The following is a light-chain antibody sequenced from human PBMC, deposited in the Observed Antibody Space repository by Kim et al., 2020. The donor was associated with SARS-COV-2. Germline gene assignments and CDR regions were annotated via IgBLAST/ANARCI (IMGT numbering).Light chain of an antibody. CDR3: CSYVGSSTAV. J-gene: IGLJ2*01. Sequence: GQSITLACTGTSSDVGSYNLVSWYQQHPGKAPKLMIYEVSKRPSGVSNRFSGSKSANTASLTISGLQAEDEADYYCCSYVGSSTAVFGGGTQLTVL. V-gene: IGLV2-23*02. CDR1: SSDVGSYNL. CDR2: EVS.